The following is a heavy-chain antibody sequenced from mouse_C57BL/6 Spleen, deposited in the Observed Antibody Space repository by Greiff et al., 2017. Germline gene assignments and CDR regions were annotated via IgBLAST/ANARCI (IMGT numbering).Heavy chain of an antibody. CDR1: GYAFSSYW. Sequence: VQLQQSGAELVKPGASVKISCKASGYAFSSYWMNWVKQRPGKGLERIGQIYPGDGDTNYNGKFKGKATLTADKSYSTAYMQLSSLTSEDSAVYFCASRGYYYGSSIDYWGQGTTLTVSS. D-gene: IGHD1-1*01. CDR2: IYPGDGDT. J-gene: IGHJ2*01. V-gene: IGHV1-80*01. CDR3: ASRGYYYGSSIDY.